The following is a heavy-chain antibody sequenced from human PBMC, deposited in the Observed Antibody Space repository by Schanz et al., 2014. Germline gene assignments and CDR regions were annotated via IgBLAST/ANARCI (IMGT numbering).Heavy chain of an antibody. CDR3: ARGTDWNLHY. D-gene: IGHD1-1*01. CDR2: ISASGGST. Sequence: EEQLLQSGGGLVQPGGSLRLSCAASGFIFSNYGMHWVRQAPGKGLEWVSTISASGGSTYYADSVKGRFTISRDSGQNSLYLQMNSLRAGDTAVYYCARGTDWNLHYWGQGALVTVSS. V-gene: IGHV3-23*01. CDR1: GFIFSNYG. J-gene: IGHJ4*02.